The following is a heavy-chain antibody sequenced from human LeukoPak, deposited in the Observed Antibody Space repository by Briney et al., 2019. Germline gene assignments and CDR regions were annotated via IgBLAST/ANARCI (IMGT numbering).Heavy chain of an antibody. V-gene: IGHV3-30*02. Sequence: GGSLRLSCAASRVTASRINFSSYGMHWVRQAPGKGLEWVAFIRYDGSNKYYSDSVKGRFIISRDNSKNTLYLQMNSLRTEDAAVYYCVKDLERGCTTISCSNFDYWGQGTLVTVSS. CDR1: RVTASRINFSSYG. CDR3: VKDLERGCTTISCSNFDY. D-gene: IGHD2-2*01. CDR2: IRYDGSNK. J-gene: IGHJ4*02.